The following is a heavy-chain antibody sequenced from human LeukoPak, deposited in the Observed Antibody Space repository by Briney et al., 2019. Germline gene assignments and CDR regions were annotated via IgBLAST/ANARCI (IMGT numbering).Heavy chain of an antibody. Sequence: SETLSLTCTVYGGSMSSYYWSWIGQPPGKGLEWIGYIYHSGITNRNPSLKSRVTISVDTSKNQFSLKLSSVTAADTAVYYCARVAAAGNDYWAQGTLVTVSS. J-gene: IGHJ4*02. CDR1: GGSMSSYY. V-gene: IGHV4-59*01. D-gene: IGHD6-13*01. CDR3: ARVAAAGNDY. CDR2: IYHSGIT.